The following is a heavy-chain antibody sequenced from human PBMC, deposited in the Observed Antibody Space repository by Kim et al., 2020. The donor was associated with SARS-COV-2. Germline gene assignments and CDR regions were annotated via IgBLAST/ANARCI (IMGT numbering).Heavy chain of an antibody. CDR1: GFTFSSYA. CDR3: AKGEGHISIRFLEWLLDEEYFQH. V-gene: IGHV3-23*01. CDR2: ISGSGGST. D-gene: IGHD3-3*01. J-gene: IGHJ1*01. Sequence: GGSLRLSCAASGFTFSSYAMSWVRQAPGKGLEWVSAISGSGGSTYYADSVKGRFTISRDNSKNTLYLQMNSLRAEDTAVYYCAKGEGHISIRFLEWLLDEEYFQHWGQGTLVTVSS.